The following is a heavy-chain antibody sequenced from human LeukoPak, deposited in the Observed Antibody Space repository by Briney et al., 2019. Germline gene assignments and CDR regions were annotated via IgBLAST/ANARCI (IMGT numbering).Heavy chain of an antibody. Sequence: SSETLSLTCTVSGGSISSGDYYWSWIRQPPGKGLEWIEYIYYSGSTYYTPSIKSRVTISVDTSKNQFSLKLSSVTAADTAVYYCAREHHLTVVTPPSYYFDYWGQGTLVTVSS. V-gene: IGHV4-30-4*01. CDR3: AREHHLTVVTPPSYYFDY. CDR2: IYYSGST. CDR1: GGSISSGDYY. J-gene: IGHJ4*02. D-gene: IGHD4-23*01.